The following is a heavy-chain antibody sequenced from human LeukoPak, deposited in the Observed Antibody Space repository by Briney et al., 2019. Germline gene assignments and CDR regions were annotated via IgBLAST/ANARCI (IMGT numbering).Heavy chain of an antibody. V-gene: IGHV4-38-2*02. CDR3: AGQEIGLRSFDP. J-gene: IGHJ5*02. D-gene: IGHD3/OR15-3a*01. Sequence: PSETLSLTCTVSSYSISSGFYWGWIRQPPGKGLEWIGTIYHSGSTYYNPSLKSRVTISVDTSKNQFSLNLSSVTAADTAVYYCAGQEIGLRSFDPWGQGTLVTVSS. CDR1: SYSISSGFY. CDR2: IYHSGST.